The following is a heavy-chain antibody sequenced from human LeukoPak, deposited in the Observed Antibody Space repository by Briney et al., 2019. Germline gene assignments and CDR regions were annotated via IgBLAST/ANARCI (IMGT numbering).Heavy chain of an antibody. D-gene: IGHD3-3*01. Sequence: SVKVSCKASGFTFPNSAMQWVRQARGQRLEWIGWIVLGAGNTVYSHKFHDRVTITRDISTNIAYMELDSLGSEDTAVYYCAAQRGASLHDFWSTRLFDPWGQGTLVTVSS. CDR3: AAQRGASLHDFWSTRLFDP. V-gene: IGHV1-58*02. J-gene: IGHJ5*02. CDR1: GFTFPNSA. CDR2: IVLGAGNT.